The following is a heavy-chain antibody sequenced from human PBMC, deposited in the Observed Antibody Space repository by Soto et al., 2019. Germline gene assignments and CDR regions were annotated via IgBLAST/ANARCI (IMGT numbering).Heavy chain of an antibody. J-gene: IGHJ4*02. Sequence: QITLKESGPTLVKPTQTLTLTCTFSGFSLSTSGVGVGWIRQPPGKALEWLALIYWDDDKRYSPSLKSRLTITEDTSKNQVVLTMTNMDPVDTATYYCAHRASIAAAAPSFAYWGQGTLVTVSS. D-gene: IGHD6-13*01. CDR2: IYWDDDK. V-gene: IGHV2-5*02. CDR3: AHRASIAAAAPSFAY. CDR1: GFSLSTSGVG.